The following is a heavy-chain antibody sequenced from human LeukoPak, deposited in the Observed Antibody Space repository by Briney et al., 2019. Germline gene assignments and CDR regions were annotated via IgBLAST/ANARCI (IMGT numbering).Heavy chain of an antibody. V-gene: IGHV3-7*04. Sequence: GGSLRLSCAASGFTFSSNWMTWVRQAPGKGLEWVANINQDGSEKYYVDSVKGRFTISRDNAKNSLDLQMNSLRDGARAVYFCARNYDWGQGTLVTVSS. D-gene: IGHD3-16*01. CDR1: GFTFSSNW. J-gene: IGHJ4*02. CDR2: INQDGSEK. CDR3: ARNYD.